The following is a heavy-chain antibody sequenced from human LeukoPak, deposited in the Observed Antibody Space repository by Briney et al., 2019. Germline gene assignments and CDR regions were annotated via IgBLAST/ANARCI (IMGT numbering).Heavy chain of an antibody. CDR3: ARWDGSGSWYYFDY. D-gene: IGHD3-10*01. Sequence: GSLRLSCAASGFTFSSYAMSWVRQAPGKGLEWVSAISGSGGSTYYADSVKGRFTISRDNSKNTLYLQMNSLRAEDTAVYYCARWDGSGSWYYFDYWGQGTLVTVSS. CDR2: ISGSGGST. J-gene: IGHJ4*02. CDR1: GFTFSSYA. V-gene: IGHV3-23*01.